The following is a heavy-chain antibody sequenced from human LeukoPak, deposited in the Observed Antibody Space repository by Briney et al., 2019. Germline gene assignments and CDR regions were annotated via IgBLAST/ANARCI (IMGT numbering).Heavy chain of an antibody. D-gene: IGHD1-26*01. CDR1: GFTFSDYY. CDR3: ARATHSGSLAPFDY. J-gene: IGHJ4*02. CDR2: ISSSGSTI. Sequence: GGSLRLSCAASGFTFSDYYMSWIRQAPGKGLEWVSYISSSGSTIYYADSVKGRFTISRDNAKNSLYLQMNSLRAEDTAVYYCARATHSGSLAPFDYWGQGTLVTVSS. V-gene: IGHV3-11*01.